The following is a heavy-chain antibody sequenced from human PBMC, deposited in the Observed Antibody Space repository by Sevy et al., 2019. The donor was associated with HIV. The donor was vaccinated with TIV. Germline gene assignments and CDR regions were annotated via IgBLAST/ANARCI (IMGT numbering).Heavy chain of an antibody. CDR3: ANDPIWFGELLRPGHDAYDI. CDR1: GFTFCSYG. V-gene: IGHV3-30*18. Sequence: GGSLRLSCTASGFTFCSYGMHWVRQAPGKGLEWVAVISYDGSNKYYADSVKGRFTISRDNSKNTLYLQMNSLRAEDTAVYYCANDPIWFGELLRPGHDAYDIWGQGTMVTVSS. CDR2: ISYDGSNK. J-gene: IGHJ3*02. D-gene: IGHD3-10*01.